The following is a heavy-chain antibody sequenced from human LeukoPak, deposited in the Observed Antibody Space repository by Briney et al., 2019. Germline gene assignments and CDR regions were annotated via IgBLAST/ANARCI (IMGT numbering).Heavy chain of an antibody. J-gene: IGHJ4*02. Sequence: SETLSLTCTVSGGSINSNSYYWGWIRQPPGKGLEWIGTIYYSGSTYYSPSLKSRVTISVDTSKNQFSLKLSSVTAADTAVYYCAGHRGSYGDYYFDYWGQGTLVTVSS. CDR1: GGSINSNSYY. CDR2: IYYSGST. D-gene: IGHD4-17*01. V-gene: IGHV4-39*01. CDR3: AGHRGSYGDYYFDY.